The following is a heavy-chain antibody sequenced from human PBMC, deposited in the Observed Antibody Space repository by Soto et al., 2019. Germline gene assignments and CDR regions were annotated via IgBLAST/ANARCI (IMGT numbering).Heavy chain of an antibody. CDR3: AKNFDGYSQTFDS. CDR2: ISATGITT. V-gene: IGHV3-23*01. D-gene: IGHD5-18*01. CDR1: GFTFSSYA. J-gene: IGHJ4*02. Sequence: GGSLRLSCSASGFTFSSYAMTWVRQAPGKGLEWVSTISATGITTNSADSVKGRFTISRDNSKNTLYLQMSSLRAEDTAVYSCAKNFDGYSQTFDSWAQGTLVTVSS.